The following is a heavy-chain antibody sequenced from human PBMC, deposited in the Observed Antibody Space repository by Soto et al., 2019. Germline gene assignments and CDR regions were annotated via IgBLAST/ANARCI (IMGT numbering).Heavy chain of an antibody. CDR3: ARGRAVRGSYGLDV. J-gene: IGHJ6*02. CDR1: GASISGGGYS. D-gene: IGHD3-10*01. Sequence: PSETLSLTCAVSGASISGGGYSWSWIRQTPGTGLEWVGYTYHNGITNYNPSLKSRVTISVDKSQNQFSLSLNFVTAADTAVYYCARGRAVRGSYGLDVWGQGTMVTVSS. CDR2: TYHNGIT. V-gene: IGHV4-30-2*01.